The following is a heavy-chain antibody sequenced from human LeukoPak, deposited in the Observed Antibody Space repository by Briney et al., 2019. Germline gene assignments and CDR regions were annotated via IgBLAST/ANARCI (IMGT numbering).Heavy chain of an antibody. CDR3: ARVSWTSGSLTFDY. CDR2: IGTAGDT. V-gene: IGHV3-13*01. Sequence: GGSLRLSCAASGFTFSSYDMHWVRQATGKGLEWVSAIGTAGDTYCPGSVKGRFTISRENAKNSLYLQMNSLRAGDTAVYYCARVSWTSGSLTFDYWGQGTLVTVSS. D-gene: IGHD1-26*01. CDR1: GFTFSSYD. J-gene: IGHJ4*02.